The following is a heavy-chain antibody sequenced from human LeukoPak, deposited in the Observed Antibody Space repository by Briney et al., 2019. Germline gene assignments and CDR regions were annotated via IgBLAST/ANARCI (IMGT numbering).Heavy chain of an antibody. J-gene: IGHJ2*01. CDR2: ITTSEDYT. Sequence: GGSLRLSCAASGFNFNDYFMTWVRQAPGKGLEWISYITTSEDYTNYADSVRGRFTVSRDNTKNSLYLQMNSLRDEDTAVYYCARRAGAAAAALRHFDLWGRGTLVSVSS. CDR1: GFNFNDYF. CDR3: ARRAGAAAAALRHFDL. V-gene: IGHV3-11*06. D-gene: IGHD6-13*01.